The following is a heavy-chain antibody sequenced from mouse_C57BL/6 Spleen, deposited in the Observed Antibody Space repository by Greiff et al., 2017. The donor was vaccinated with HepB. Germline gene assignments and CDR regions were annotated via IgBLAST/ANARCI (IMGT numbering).Heavy chain of an antibody. Sequence: QVQLQQPGAELVKPGASVKLSCKASGYTFTSYWMHWVKQRPGQGLEWIGMIHPNSGSTNYNEKFKSKATLTVYKSSSTAYMQLSSLTSEDSAVYYCARQLGYYFDYWGQGTTLTVSS. J-gene: IGHJ2*01. CDR2: IHPNSGST. D-gene: IGHD3-1*01. CDR1: GYTFTSYW. CDR3: ARQLGYYFDY. V-gene: IGHV1-64*01.